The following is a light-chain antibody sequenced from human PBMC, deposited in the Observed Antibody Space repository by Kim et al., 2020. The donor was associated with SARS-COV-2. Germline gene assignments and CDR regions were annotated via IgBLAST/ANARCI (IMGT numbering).Light chain of an antibody. CDR2: GAS. Sequence: EIVLTQSPGTLSLSPGERATLSCRASQSVSSSYLAWYQQKPGPAPRLLIYGASSRATGIPDRFSGSGSGTDFPLTISRLKPEDFAIYLCPQYGKSPRTFGQGTQVDIK. J-gene: IGKJ1*01. CDR3: PQYGKSPRT. V-gene: IGKV3-20*01. CDR1: QSVSSSY.